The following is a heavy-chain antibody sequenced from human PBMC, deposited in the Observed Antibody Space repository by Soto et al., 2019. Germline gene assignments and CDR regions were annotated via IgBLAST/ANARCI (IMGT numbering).Heavy chain of an antibody. CDR2: INHSGST. J-gene: IGHJ6*02. Sequence: WETLSLTCPVYGGSFSGYYWSWIRQPPGKWLEWIGDINHSGSTNYNPSLKSRVTISVDTSKNQFSLKLSSVTAADTAVYYCARARLGWNLNYSYYGMDVWGQGTTVTVSS. D-gene: IGHD1-1*01. V-gene: IGHV4-34*01. CDR1: GGSFSGYY. CDR3: ARARLGWNLNYSYYGMDV.